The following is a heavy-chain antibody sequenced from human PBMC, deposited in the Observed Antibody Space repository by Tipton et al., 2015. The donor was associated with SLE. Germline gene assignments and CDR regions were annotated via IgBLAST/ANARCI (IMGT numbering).Heavy chain of an antibody. CDR2: ISYDGSNK. CDR3: ARLSLAHRRTPIWSAFDY. J-gene: IGHJ4*02. D-gene: IGHD3-3*01. Sequence: SLRLSCAASGFTFSSYAMHWVRQAPGKGLEWVAVISYDGSNKYCADSVKGRFTISRDNSKNTLYLQMNSLRAEDTAVYYCARLSLAHRRTPIWSAFDYWGQGTLVTVSS. V-gene: IGHV3-30-3*01. CDR1: GFTFSSYA.